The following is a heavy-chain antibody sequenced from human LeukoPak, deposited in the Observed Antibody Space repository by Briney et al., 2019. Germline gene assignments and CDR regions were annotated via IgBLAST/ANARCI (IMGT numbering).Heavy chain of an antibody. Sequence: GGSLRLSCAASGFTFSSYAMSWVRQAPGKGPEWVSAISGSGGSTYYADSVKGRFTISRDNSKNTLYLQMNSLRAEDTAVYYCAKDKPTYYYGSGSPYGMDVWGQGTTVTVSS. J-gene: IGHJ6*02. CDR2: ISGSGGST. CDR3: AKDKPTYYYGSGSPYGMDV. CDR1: GFTFSSYA. D-gene: IGHD3-10*01. V-gene: IGHV3-23*01.